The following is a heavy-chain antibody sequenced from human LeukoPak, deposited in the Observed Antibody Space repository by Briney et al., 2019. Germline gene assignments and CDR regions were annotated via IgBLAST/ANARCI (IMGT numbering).Heavy chain of an antibody. V-gene: IGHV3-23*01. D-gene: IGHD6-19*01. CDR2: ISGSGIVT. J-gene: IGHJ4*02. CDR1: GFTFAKFA. CDR3: ARDSSSGSDY. Sequence: PGGSLRLSCAISGFTFAKFAMSWVRQAPGKGLEWVSTISGSGIVTYYADSVKGRFTISRDNAKNSLYLQMNSLRAEDTAVYYCARDSSSGSDYWDQGTLVSVSS.